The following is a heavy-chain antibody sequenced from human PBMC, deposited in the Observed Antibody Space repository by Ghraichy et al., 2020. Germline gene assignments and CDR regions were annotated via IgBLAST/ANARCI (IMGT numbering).Heavy chain of an antibody. CDR2: ISSSGTTV. D-gene: IGHD2-21*02. CDR3: ARYPYCGGDCYSSFGSYYFDN. J-gene: IGHJ4*02. Sequence: GGSLRLSCVASGFTVNNYEMNWVHQAPGKGLEWVSYISSSGTTVYYADSVKGRFTISRDNAKNSLYLQMNSLRAEDTALYHCARYPYCGGDCYSSFGSYYFDNWGQGVRVSVSS. V-gene: IGHV3-48*03. CDR1: GFTVNNYE.